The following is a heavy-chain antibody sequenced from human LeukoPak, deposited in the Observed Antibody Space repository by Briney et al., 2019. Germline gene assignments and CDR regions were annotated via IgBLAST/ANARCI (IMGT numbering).Heavy chain of an antibody. V-gene: IGHV1-69*06. CDR3: ASLGYCSGGSCPHAFDI. Sequence: SVKVSCKASGGTVSSYAISWVRQAPGQGLEWMGGIIPIFGTANYAQKFQGRVTITADKSTSTAYMELSSLRSEDTAVYYCASLGYCSGGSCPHAFDIWGQGTMVNVSS. CDR2: IIPIFGTA. J-gene: IGHJ3*02. CDR1: GGTVSSYA. D-gene: IGHD2-15*01.